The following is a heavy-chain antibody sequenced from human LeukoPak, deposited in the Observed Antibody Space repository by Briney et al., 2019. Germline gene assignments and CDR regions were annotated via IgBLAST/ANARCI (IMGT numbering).Heavy chain of an antibody. D-gene: IGHD4-23*01. CDR1: GYTFTSYD. Sequence: ASVKVSCKASGYTFTSYDINWVRQATGQGLEWMGRMNPNSGNTGYAQKFQGRVTITRNTSISTAYMELSSLRSEDTAVYYCATDYYGGNSDYWGQGTLVTVSS. V-gene: IGHV1-8*03. CDR3: ATDYYGGNSDY. J-gene: IGHJ4*02. CDR2: MNPNSGNT.